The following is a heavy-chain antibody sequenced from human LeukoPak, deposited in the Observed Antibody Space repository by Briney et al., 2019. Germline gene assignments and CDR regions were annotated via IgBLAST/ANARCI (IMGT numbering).Heavy chain of an antibody. Sequence: GGSLRLSCAAPGFTFSSYGMSWVRQAPGKGLEWVSAIGGSGGSTYYADSVKGRFTISRDNSKNTLYLQMNSLRAEDTAVYYCAKGDYYGSGRNFDYWGQGTLVTVSS. CDR1: GFTFSSYG. CDR3: AKGDYYGSGRNFDY. CDR2: IGGSGGST. D-gene: IGHD3-10*01. V-gene: IGHV3-23*01. J-gene: IGHJ4*02.